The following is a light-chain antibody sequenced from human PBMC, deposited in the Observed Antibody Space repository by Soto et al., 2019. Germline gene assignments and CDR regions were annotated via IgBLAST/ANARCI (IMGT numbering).Light chain of an antibody. CDR2: GAS. Sequence: EIVLTQSPGTLSLSPGERATLSCRASQSVSSSSLDWYQQKPGQAPRLLIYGASSRATGIPDRFRGSGSGTDFTLTISRLEPEDFAVYYCQQYGSSPRTFGGGTNVEIK. CDR3: QQYGSSPRT. J-gene: IGKJ4*02. V-gene: IGKV3-20*01. CDR1: QSVSSSS.